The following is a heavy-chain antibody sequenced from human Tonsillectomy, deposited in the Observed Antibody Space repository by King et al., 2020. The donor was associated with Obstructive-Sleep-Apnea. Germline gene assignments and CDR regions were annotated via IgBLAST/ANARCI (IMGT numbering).Heavy chain of an antibody. J-gene: IGHJ4*02. CDR2: IKQDGSDN. V-gene: IGHV3-7*03. CDR1: GFTFSSYW. CDR3: ARDKGAYYYDSSGYYGY. Sequence: VQLVESGGGLVQPGGSLRLSCAASGFTFSSYWMSWVRQAPGKGLEWVANIKQDGSDNYYVDSVKGRFTISRDNAKNSLYLQMNNLRAEDTAVYYCARDKGAYYYDSSGYYGYWDQGTLVTVSS. D-gene: IGHD3-22*01.